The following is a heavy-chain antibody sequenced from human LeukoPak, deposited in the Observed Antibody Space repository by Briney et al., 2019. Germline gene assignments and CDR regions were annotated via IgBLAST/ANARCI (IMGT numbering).Heavy chain of an antibody. CDR1: GYTFTGYY. J-gene: IGHJ4*02. CDR2: INPNSGGT. V-gene: IGHV1-2*02. CDR3: ARGPYYYDSSGYFFDY. Sequence: ASVKVSCKASGYTFTGYYMHWVRQAPGQGLEWMGWINPNSGGTNYAQKFQGRVTITRNTSISTAYMELSSLRSEDTAVYYCARGPYYYDSSGYFFDYWGQGTLVTVSS. D-gene: IGHD3-22*01.